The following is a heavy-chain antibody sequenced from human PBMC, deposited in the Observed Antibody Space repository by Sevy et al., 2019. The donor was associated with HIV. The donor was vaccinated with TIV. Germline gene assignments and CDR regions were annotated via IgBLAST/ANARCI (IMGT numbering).Heavy chain of an antibody. CDR2: IYGNHST. CDR3: ARGEQWLSFNY. CDR1: GFTISSNY. Sequence: WGCLRLSCAASGFTISSNYLSWVRQVPGKGLEWVSVIYGNHSTYYADFVKGRFTISRDNSKNTLYLQMNSLRAEDTAIYYCARGEQWLSFNYWGQGTLVTVSS. D-gene: IGHD6-19*01. J-gene: IGHJ4*02. V-gene: IGHV3-53*01.